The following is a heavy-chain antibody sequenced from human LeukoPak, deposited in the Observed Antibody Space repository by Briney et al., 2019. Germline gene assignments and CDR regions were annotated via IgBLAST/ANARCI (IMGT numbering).Heavy chain of an antibody. CDR3: ARAEVAGYCSSTSCLYFDY. Sequence: XVXXSCKASGGTFSSYAISWVRQAPGQGLEWMGGIIPIFGTANYAQKFQGRVTITADESTSTAYMEMSRLRSEETAVYYCARAEVAGYCSSTSCLYFDYWGQGTLVTVSS. D-gene: IGHD2-2*01. J-gene: IGHJ4*02. CDR2: IIPIFGTA. V-gene: IGHV1-69*13. CDR1: GGTFSSYA.